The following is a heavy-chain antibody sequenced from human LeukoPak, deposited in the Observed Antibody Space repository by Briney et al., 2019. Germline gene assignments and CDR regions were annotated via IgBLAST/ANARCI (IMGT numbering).Heavy chain of an antibody. V-gene: IGHV1-2*02. D-gene: IGHD5-24*01. CDR1: GYTFTGYT. CDR3: ARSTRDGYTDGY. CDR2: INPNSGGT. Sequence: ASVKVSCKASGYTFTGYTMHWVRQAPGQGLEWMGWINPNSGGTNYAQKFQGRVTMTRDTSISTAYMELSRLRSDDTAVYYCARSTRDGYTDGYWGEEGIVAVSS. J-gene: IGHJ4*02.